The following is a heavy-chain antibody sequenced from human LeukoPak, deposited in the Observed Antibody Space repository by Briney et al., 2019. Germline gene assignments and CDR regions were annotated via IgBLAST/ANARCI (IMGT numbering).Heavy chain of an antibody. J-gene: IGHJ4*02. CDR2: INTEGTTT. V-gene: IGHV3-74*01. CDR3: ARSQAHSNFDH. Sequence: PGGSLRLSCAASGFTFSNYWMHWVRQAPGKGPVWVSRINTEGTTTSYADSVEGRFTISRDNAKNTLYLQMNSLRSEDTAMYYCARSQAHSNFDHWGQGTLVTVSS. CDR1: GFTFSNYW.